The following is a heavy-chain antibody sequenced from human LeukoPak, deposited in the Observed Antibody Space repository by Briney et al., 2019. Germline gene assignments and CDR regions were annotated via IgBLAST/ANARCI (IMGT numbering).Heavy chain of an antibody. J-gene: IGHJ4*02. CDR3: ASGGNMVGAKGFDY. CDR1: GFTFSTYT. CDR2: ISSDGSNE. Sequence: GGSLRLSCAASGFTFSTYTMHWVRQVPGKGLEWVAVISSDGSNEYYADSVKGRFTISRDNAKNSMYLQMNSLRVEDTAVYYCASGGNMVGAKGFDYWGQGTLVTVSS. D-gene: IGHD1-26*01. V-gene: IGHV3-30*04.